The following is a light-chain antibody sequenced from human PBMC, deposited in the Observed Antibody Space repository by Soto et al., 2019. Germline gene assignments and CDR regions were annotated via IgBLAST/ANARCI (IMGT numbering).Light chain of an antibody. Sequence: QSVLTQPPSVSAAPGQKVTISCSGTSSNIGSNFVSWYQQLPGTAPKLLIYDNNRRPSGIPDRFSGSKSGTSAALGIAGLQTGDEAIYYCGTWQSSLRARVFGGGTKVTVL. CDR2: DNN. V-gene: IGLV1-51*01. CDR3: GTWQSSLRARV. CDR1: SSNIGSNF. J-gene: IGLJ3*02.